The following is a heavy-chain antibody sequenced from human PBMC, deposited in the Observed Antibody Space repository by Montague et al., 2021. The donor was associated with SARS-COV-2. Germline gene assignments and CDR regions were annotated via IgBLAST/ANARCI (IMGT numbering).Heavy chain of an antibody. D-gene: IGHD6-19*01. Sequence: SLRLSCAASGFTFSSYSMNWVRQAPGKGLEWVSYISSSSTIYYADSVKGRFTISRDNAKNSLYLQMNSLRAEDTAVYYCARDRGGSVSSGPYYYGMDVWGQGTTVTVSS. J-gene: IGHJ6*02. V-gene: IGHV3-48*04. CDR1: GFTFSSYS. CDR3: ARDRGGSVSSGPYYYGMDV. CDR2: ISSSSTI.